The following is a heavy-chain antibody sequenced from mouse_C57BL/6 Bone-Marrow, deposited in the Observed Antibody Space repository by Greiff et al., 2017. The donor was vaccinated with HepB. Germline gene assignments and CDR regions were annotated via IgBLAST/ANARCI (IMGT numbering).Heavy chain of an antibody. CDR1: GYSFTGYY. V-gene: IGHV1-42*01. Sequence: VQLQQSGPELVKPGASVKISCKASGYSFTGYYMNWVKQSPEKSLEWIGEINPSTGGTTYNQKFKAKATLTVDKSSSTAYMQLKSLTSEDSAVYYCARKGITTVVAYLYFDVWGTGTTVTVSS. D-gene: IGHD1-1*01. J-gene: IGHJ1*03. CDR2: INPSTGGT. CDR3: ARKGITTVVAYLYFDV.